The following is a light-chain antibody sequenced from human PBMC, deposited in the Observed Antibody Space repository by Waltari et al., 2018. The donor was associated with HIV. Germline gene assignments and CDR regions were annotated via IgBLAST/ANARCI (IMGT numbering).Light chain of an antibody. CDR3: QKYNSAPRT. CDR1: QGISSY. Sequence: DIQMTQSPSSLSASVGDRVTITCRASQGISSYLAWYRQKPGKVPELLIYGASTLQSGVPSWFSGSGSGTDFTLTISSLQPEDVATYFCQKYNSAPRTFGKGTKVEIK. V-gene: IGKV1-27*01. J-gene: IGKJ1*01. CDR2: GAS.